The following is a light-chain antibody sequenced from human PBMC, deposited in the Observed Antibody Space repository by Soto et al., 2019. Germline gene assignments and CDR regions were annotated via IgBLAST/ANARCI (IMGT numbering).Light chain of an antibody. J-gene: IGKJ1*01. Sequence: DIQMTQSPSTLSASVGDRVTITCRASQSISSWLAWYQQQPGKAPKLLIYKASSLESGAPSRFSGGGSGTEFTLTISSLQPDDFATYYCQQYNSYSTFGQGTKVEIK. CDR3: QQYNSYST. CDR1: QSISSW. V-gene: IGKV1-5*03. CDR2: KAS.